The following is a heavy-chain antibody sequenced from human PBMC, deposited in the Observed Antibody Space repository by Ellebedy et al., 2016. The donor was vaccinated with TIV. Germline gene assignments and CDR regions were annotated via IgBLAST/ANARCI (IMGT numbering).Heavy chain of an antibody. CDR1: GGSISSYY. V-gene: IGHV4-59*08. J-gene: IGHJ4*02. Sequence: SETLSLXXTVSGGSISSYYWSWIRQPPGKGLEWIGYIYYSGSTNYNPSLKSRVTISVDTSKNQFSLKLSSVTAADTAVYYCARTDSGSFPIAYWGQGTLVTVSS. CDR2: IYYSGST. CDR3: ARTDSGSFPIAY. D-gene: IGHD1-26*01.